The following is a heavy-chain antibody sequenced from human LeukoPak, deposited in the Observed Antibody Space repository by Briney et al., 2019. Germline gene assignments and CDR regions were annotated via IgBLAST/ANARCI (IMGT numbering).Heavy chain of an antibody. Sequence: GGSLRLSCAASGFTFSSYGMHWVRQAPDKGLEWVAVISYDGSNKYYADSVKGRFTISRDNSKNTLYLQMNSLRAEDTAVYYCAKDLDVSSALYYFDYWGQGTLVTVSS. D-gene: IGHD6-6*01. CDR2: ISYDGSNK. J-gene: IGHJ4*02. V-gene: IGHV3-30*18. CDR3: AKDLDVSSALYYFDY. CDR1: GFTFSSYG.